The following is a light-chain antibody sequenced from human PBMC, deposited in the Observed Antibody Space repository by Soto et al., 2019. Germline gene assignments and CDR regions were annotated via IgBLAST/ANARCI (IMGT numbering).Light chain of an antibody. V-gene: IGKV3-15*01. CDR3: QQHANWPLT. CDR2: GVS. J-gene: IGKJ4*01. CDR1: QSVNSN. Sequence: EIVMTQSPGTLSVSPGDRATLSCRASQSVNSNLAWYQQKPGQAPRLLIYGVSTRATGIPARFSGSGSGTEFTLTISSLQSEDSAVYYCQQHANWPLTFGGGTKVELK.